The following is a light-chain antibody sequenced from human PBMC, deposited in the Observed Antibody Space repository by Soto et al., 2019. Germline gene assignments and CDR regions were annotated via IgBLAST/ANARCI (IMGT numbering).Light chain of an antibody. CDR3: QQYDNWPRK. CDR2: GAS. Sequence: EIVMTQSPATLSVSPGERATLSCRASQSISRNLAWYQQKPGQAPRLLIYGASTRASGFPARFSGSGSGTEFTLTISSLQSEDVAIYYCQQYDNWPRKFGQGTRWIS. CDR1: QSISRN. V-gene: IGKV3-15*01. J-gene: IGKJ1*01.